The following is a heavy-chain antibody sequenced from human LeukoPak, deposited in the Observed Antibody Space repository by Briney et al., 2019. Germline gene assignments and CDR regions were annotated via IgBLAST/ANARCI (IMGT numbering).Heavy chain of an antibody. D-gene: IGHD6-19*01. CDR3: ARSGYSSGMARLDY. J-gene: IGHJ4*02. Sequence: SETLSFTCTVSGGSISSYYWSWIRQPPGKELEWLGYIYYSGSTNYNPSLKSRVTMSVDTSKNQFSLKLSSVTATDTAVYYCARSGYSSGMARLDYWGQGTLVTVSS. CDR1: GGSISSYY. V-gene: IGHV4-59*01. CDR2: IYYSGST.